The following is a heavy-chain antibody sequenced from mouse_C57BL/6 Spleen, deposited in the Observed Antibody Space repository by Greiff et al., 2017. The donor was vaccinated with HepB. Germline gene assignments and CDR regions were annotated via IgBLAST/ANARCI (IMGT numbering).Heavy chain of an antibody. CDR1: GYTFTDYN. V-gene: IGHV1-22*01. CDR2: INPNNGGT. Sequence: LVEPGASVKMSCKASGYTFTDYNMHWVKQSHGKSLEWIGYINPNNGGTSYNQKFKGKATLTVNKSSSTAYMELRSLTSEDSAVYYCANYGSSHWYFDVWGTGTTVTVSS. CDR3: ANYGSSHWYFDV. J-gene: IGHJ1*03. D-gene: IGHD1-1*01.